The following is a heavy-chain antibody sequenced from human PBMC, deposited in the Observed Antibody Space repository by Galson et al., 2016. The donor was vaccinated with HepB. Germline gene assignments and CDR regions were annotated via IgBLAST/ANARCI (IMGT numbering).Heavy chain of an antibody. D-gene: IGHD6-13*01. V-gene: IGHV4-39*07. CDR2: VHFTGST. CDR3: AGDEYSNSWYKY. CDR1: GGAIRTTNYF. Sequence: SETLSLTCSVSGGAIRTTNYFWGWLRQPPGKGLEWVGSVHFTGSTYYNPSLKSPVTISIDTTNNQFSLNLLSVTAADTAVYYCAGDEYSNSWYKYWGPGILVTVSS. J-gene: IGHJ4*02.